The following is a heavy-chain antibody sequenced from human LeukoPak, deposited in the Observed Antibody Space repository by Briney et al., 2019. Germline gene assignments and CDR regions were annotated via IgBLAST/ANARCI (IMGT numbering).Heavy chain of an antibody. CDR3: AGDLHIVLRPGYFDY. J-gene: IGHJ4*02. CDR2: ISSSGSTI. D-gene: IGHD2/OR15-2a*01. CDR1: GFTFSSYE. V-gene: IGHV3-48*03. Sequence: GGSLRLSCAASGFTFSSYEMNWVRQAPGKGLEWVSYISSSGSTIYYADSVKGRFTISRDNAKNSLYLQMNSLRAEDTAVYYCAGDLHIVLRPGYFDYWGQGTLVTVSS.